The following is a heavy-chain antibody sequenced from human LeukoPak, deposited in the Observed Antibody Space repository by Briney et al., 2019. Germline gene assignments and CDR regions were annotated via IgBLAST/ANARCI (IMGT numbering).Heavy chain of an antibody. CDR2: INHSGST. Sequence: SETLSLTCAVYGGSFSGYYWSWLRQPPGKGLEWIGEINHSGSTNYNPSLKSRVTISVDTSKNQFSLKLSSVTAADTAVYYCARYLSSSSHTFDYWGQGTLVTVSS. CDR3: ARYLSSSSHTFDY. CDR1: GGSFSGYY. D-gene: IGHD6-13*01. V-gene: IGHV4-34*01. J-gene: IGHJ4*02.